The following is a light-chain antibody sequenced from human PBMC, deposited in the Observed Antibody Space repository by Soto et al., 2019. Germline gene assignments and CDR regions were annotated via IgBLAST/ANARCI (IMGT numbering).Light chain of an antibody. Sequence: VLTQPPSASGTPGQRVTISCSGSSSNIGSNTVNWYQQLPGTAPKLLIYSNNQRPSGVPDRFSGSKSGTSASLAISGLQSEDEADYYCAAWDDSLNGYVFGSGTKVTV. CDR1: SSNIGSNT. CDR2: SNN. CDR3: AAWDDSLNGYV. J-gene: IGLJ1*01. V-gene: IGLV1-44*01.